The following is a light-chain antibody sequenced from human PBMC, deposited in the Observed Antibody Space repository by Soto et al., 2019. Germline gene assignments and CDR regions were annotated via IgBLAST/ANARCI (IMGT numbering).Light chain of an antibody. CDR1: QSISSY. V-gene: IGKV1-39*01. J-gene: IGKJ2*01. Sequence: DIQMTQSPSSLSASVGDRVTITCRASQSISSYLNWYQQKPGKDPKLLIHAASSLQSGVPSRFSCSGSGTDFTLTINSLQPEDFATYYCQQSYNTPRTFGQGNKLEIK. CDR2: AAS. CDR3: QQSYNTPRT.